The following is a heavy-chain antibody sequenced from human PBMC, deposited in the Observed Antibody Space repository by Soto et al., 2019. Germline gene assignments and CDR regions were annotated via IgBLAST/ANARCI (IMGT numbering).Heavy chain of an antibody. J-gene: IGHJ4*01. CDR3: ARDGSSWCGGFDD. CDR1: GFSLSTSEVG. V-gene: IGHV2-5*02. D-gene: IGHD6-13*01. CDR2: IYWDDDK. Sequence: QTTLKESGPTLVKPTQTLTLTCTFSGFSLSTSEVGVGWIRQPPGKALERLALIYWDDDKSYSPSLKSRLTSTHDPSKNQVVLTMTNMDPVDTAPYYCARDGSSWCGGFDDWGHGTL.